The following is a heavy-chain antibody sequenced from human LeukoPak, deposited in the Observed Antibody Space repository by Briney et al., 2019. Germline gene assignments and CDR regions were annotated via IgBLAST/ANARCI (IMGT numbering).Heavy chain of an antibody. J-gene: IGHJ4*02. V-gene: IGHV4-59*01. CDR1: GGSISSYY. CDR2: IYYSGST. D-gene: IGHD5-18*01. CDR3: ARGTDVDTAMVIYFDY. Sequence: TSETLSLTCTVSGGSISSYYWSWIRQPPGKGLEWIGYIYYSGSTNYNPSLKSRVTISVDTSKNQFSLKLSSVTAADTAVYYCARGTDVDTAMVIYFDYWGQGTLVTVSS.